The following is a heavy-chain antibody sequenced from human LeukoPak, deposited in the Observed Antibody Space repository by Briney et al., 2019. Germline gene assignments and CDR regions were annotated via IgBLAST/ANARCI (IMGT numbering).Heavy chain of an antibody. V-gene: IGHV4-59*01. J-gene: IGHJ4*02. D-gene: IGHD2-15*01. CDR1: GGSISSYY. CDR3: ARETRYCSGGSCYEPFDY. Sequence: SETLSLTCTVSGGSISSYYWSWIRQPPGKGLEGIGYIYYSGSTNYNPPLKRRVTISVDTSKNQFSLKVSSVTAADTAVYYCARETRYCSGGSCYEPFDYWGQGTLVTVSS. CDR2: IYYSGST.